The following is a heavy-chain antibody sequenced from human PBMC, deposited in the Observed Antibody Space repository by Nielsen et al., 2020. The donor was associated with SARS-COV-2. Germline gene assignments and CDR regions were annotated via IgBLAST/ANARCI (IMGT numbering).Heavy chain of an antibody. CDR1: GYTFTVYY. V-gene: IGHV1-2*06. CDR2: INPNSGGT. J-gene: IGHJ5*02. CDR3: ASTYYDFWSGYHAFDP. D-gene: IGHD3-3*01. Sequence: ASVKVSCKASGYTFTVYYMHWVRQAPGQGLEWMGRINPNSGGTNYAQKFQGRVTMTRDTSISTAYMELSSLRSEDTAVYYCASTYYDFWSGYHAFDPWGQGTLVTVSS.